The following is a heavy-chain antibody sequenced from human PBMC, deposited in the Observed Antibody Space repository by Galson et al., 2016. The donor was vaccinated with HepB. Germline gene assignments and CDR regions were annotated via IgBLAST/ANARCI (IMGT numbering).Heavy chain of an antibody. CDR1: GDSVSSNSAA. CDR3: ARGLVPAATDDWFDP. Sequence: CAISGDSVSSNSAAWNWIRQSPSRGLEWLGRTYYRSKWFNDYAVSVKSRIIIKSDTSKNQFSLQLNSVTPEDTAVYYCARGLVPAATDDWFDPWGQGTLVTVSS. J-gene: IGHJ5*02. D-gene: IGHD2-2*01. V-gene: IGHV6-1*01. CDR2: TYYRSKWFN.